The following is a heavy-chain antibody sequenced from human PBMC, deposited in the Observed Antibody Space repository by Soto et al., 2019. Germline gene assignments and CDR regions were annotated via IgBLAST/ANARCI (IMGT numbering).Heavy chain of an antibody. CDR3: ARGHYEDY. D-gene: IGHD4-17*01. Sequence: PGGSLRLSCAASGFTFSSYAMHWVRQAPGKGLEWVAVISYDGSNKYYADSVKGRFTISIDNSKNTLYLQMNSLRAEDTAVYYCARGHYEDYWGQGTLVTVSS. CDR1: GFTFSSYA. J-gene: IGHJ4*02. CDR2: ISYDGSNK. V-gene: IGHV3-30-3*01.